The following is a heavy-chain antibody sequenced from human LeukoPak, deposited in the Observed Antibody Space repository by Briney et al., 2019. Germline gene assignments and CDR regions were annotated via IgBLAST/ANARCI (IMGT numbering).Heavy chain of an antibody. D-gene: IGHD1-14*01. CDR1: GFTFNNYA. CDR2: ISGSGGTT. J-gene: IGHJ6*02. CDR3: AKVSGGGLYYDGMDV. V-gene: IGHV3-23*01. Sequence: GGSLRLSCAASGFTFNNYAMNWVRQAPGKGLEWVSVISGSGGTTYYVDSVKGRFTISRDSSKNMLYLQMNSLRAEDTAVYYCAKVSGGGLYYDGMDVWGQGITVTVSS.